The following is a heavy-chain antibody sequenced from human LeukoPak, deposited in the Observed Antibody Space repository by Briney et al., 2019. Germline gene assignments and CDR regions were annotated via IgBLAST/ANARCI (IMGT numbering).Heavy chain of an antibody. Sequence: PSETLSLTCTVSGGSISSYYWSWIRQPPGKGLEWIGYIYYSGSTNYNPSLKSRVTISVDTSKNQLSLKLSSVTAADTAVYYCARDSVGYYDYWGQGTLVTVSS. D-gene: IGHD3-22*01. J-gene: IGHJ4*02. CDR1: GGSISSYY. CDR3: ARDSVGYYDY. V-gene: IGHV4-59*01. CDR2: IYYSGST.